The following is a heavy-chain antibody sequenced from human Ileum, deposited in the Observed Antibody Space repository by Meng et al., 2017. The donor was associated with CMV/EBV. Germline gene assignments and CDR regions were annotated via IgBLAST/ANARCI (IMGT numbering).Heavy chain of an antibody. Sequence: GRLVGYGGGLFPPGGALTLSCAASGFTFSTYWMHWVRQGPGEGLVWVSRMNSDGSTTDYADSVKGRFTISRDNAKNTLYLQMNSLRVDDTAVYYCATAGQYRLDNWGHGTLVTVSS. CDR2: MNSDGSTT. D-gene: IGHD2-2*01. J-gene: IGHJ4*01. V-gene: IGHV3-74*01. CDR3: ATAGQYRLDN. CDR1: GFTFSTYW.